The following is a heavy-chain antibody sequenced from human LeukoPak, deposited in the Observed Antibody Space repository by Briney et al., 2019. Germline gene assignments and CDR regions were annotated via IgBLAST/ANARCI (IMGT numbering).Heavy chain of an antibody. J-gene: IGHJ4*02. CDR1: GFTFSSYW. V-gene: IGHV3-7*03. CDR2: IKQDGSEK. Sequence: GGSLRLSCAASGFTFSSYWMSWVRQAPGKGLEWVANIKQDGSEKYYVDSVKGRFTISRDNSKNTLYLQMNSLRAEDTAVYYCARLHSSGYSLDYWGQGTLVTVSS. CDR3: ARLHSSGYSLDY. D-gene: IGHD3-22*01.